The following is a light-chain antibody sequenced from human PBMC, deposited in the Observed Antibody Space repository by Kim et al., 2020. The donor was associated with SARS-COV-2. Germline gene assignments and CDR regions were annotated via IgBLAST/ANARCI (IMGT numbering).Light chain of an antibody. Sequence: SYELTQPPSVSVSPGQTASITCSGDKLGDKYACWYQQKPGQSPVLVIYQDSKRPSGIPERFSGSNSGNTATLTISGTQAMDEADYYCQVWDSSVVFGGGT. CDR3: QVWDSSVV. V-gene: IGLV3-1*01. CDR1: KLGDKY. CDR2: QDS. J-gene: IGLJ2*01.